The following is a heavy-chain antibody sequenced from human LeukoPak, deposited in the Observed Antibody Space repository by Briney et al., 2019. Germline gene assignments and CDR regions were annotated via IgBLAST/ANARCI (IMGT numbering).Heavy chain of an antibody. Sequence: WGSLRLSCAASGFTFSSYSMNWVRQAPGKGLEWVSSISSSSSYIYYADSVKGRFTISRDNAKNSLYLQMNSLRAEDTAVYYCAELGITMIGGVWGKGTTVTISS. CDR3: AELGITMIGGV. D-gene: IGHD3-10*02. CDR2: ISSSSSYI. J-gene: IGHJ6*04. V-gene: IGHV3-21*01. CDR1: GFTFSSYS.